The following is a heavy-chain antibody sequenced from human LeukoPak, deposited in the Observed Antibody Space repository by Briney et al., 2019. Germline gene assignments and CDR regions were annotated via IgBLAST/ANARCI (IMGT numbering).Heavy chain of an antibody. V-gene: IGHV4-59*08. CDR1: GGSFSGYY. CDR3: ARHGGSYSLDY. CDR2: LHYSGST. J-gene: IGHJ4*02. D-gene: IGHD1-26*01. Sequence: SETLSLTCAVYGGSFSGYYWSWIRQTPGKGLEWIGYLHYSGSTYNPSLKSRVTISVDTSKNQFSLKLSSVTAADTAVYYCARHGGSYSLDYWGQGTLVTVSS.